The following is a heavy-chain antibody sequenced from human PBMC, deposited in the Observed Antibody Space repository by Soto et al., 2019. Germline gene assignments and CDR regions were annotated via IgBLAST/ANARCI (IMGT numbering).Heavy chain of an antibody. D-gene: IGHD2-8*01. CDR2: RFHTGGT. J-gene: IGHJ4*01. CDR3: ARVLSSCVGCMYNFAS. CDR1: SDSIAGENS. V-gene: IGHV4-4*02. Sequence: QVQLQEAGPGLVKPSETLSLTCTVSSDSIAGENSWSWVRQPPGVGLEWIGERFHTGGTNYNPSLTGQVTIEVDTSKKQISLKLISAAASDTAVYDCARVLSSCVGCMYNFASWSQEDLGSVSS.